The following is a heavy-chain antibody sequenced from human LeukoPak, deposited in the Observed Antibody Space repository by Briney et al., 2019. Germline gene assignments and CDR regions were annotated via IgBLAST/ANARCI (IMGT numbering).Heavy chain of an antibody. CDR2: ISGSGGST. D-gene: IGHD1-26*01. Sequence: GGTLRLSCAASGFTFSSYGMSWVRQAPGKGLEWVSAISGSGGSTYYADSVKGRFTISRDNSKNTLYLQMNSLRAEDTAVYYCAKHSSYDYFDYWGQGTLVPVSS. J-gene: IGHJ4*02. V-gene: IGHV3-23*01. CDR1: GFTFSSYG. CDR3: AKHSSYDYFDY.